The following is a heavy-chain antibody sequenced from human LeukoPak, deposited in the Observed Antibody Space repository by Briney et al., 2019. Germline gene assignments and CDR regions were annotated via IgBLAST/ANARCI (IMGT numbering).Heavy chain of an antibody. CDR1: GGSFSGYY. V-gene: IGHV4-34*01. J-gene: IGHJ5*02. CDR2: IYHSGTT. CDR3: VRAQNWNFCFDP. Sequence: TSETLSLTCAVYGGSFSGYYWSWIRQPPGKGLEWIGSIYHSGTTYYNPSLKSRVTISVDTSRNQFSLKLSSVTAADTAVYYCVRAQNWNFCFDPWGQGTLVTVSS. D-gene: IGHD1-7*01.